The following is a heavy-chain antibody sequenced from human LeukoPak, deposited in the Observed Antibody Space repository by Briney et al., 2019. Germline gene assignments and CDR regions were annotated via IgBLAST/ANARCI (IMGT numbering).Heavy chain of an antibody. D-gene: IGHD3-10*01. J-gene: IGHJ4*02. CDR3: AKYRSGTYYNGLH. CDR2: ISTSGENT. V-gene: IGHV3-23*01. Sequence: GGSLRLSCAASGLTFSTYMMTWVRQAPGKGLQWVSTISTSGENTYYADSVKGRFTISRDISKSTLYLQMNSLRDEDTALYYCAKYRSGTYYNGLHWGQGTLVTVSS. CDR1: GLTFSTYM.